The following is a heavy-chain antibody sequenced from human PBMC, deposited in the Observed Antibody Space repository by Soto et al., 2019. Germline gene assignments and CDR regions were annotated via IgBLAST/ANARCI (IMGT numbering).Heavy chain of an antibody. D-gene: IGHD3-10*01. CDR3: ARHLGSGSYYRKGSSNSPDY. CDR2: IYYSGST. J-gene: IGHJ4*02. CDR1: GGSISSSSYY. V-gene: IGHV4-39*01. Sequence: PSETLSLTCTVSGGSISSSSYYWGWIRQPPGKGLEWIGSIYYSGSTYYNPSLKSRVTISVDTSKNQFSLKLSSVTAADTAVYYCARHLGSGSYYRKGSSNSPDYWGQGTLVTVSS.